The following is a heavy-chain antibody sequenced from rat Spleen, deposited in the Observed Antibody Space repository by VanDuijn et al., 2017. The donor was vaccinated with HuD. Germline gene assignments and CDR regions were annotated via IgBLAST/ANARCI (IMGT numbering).Heavy chain of an antibody. D-gene: IGHD1-6*01. CDR1: GYSITRND. V-gene: IGHV3-1*01. CDR3: ARHYVYYGLPGYVMDA. CDR2: ISNSGST. J-gene: IGHJ4*01. Sequence: HLLQSRHNLLNSPPTLPLTCSVPGYSITRNDWGWIRTFPGNKMEWIGQISNSGSTSYNPSLKSRISITRDTSKNQFFLQLNSVTTEDTATYYCARHYVYYGLPGYVMDAWGQGASVTVSS.